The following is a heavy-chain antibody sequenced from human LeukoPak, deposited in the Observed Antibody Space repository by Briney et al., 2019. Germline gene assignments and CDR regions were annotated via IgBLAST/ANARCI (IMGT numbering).Heavy chain of an antibody. D-gene: IGHD6-13*01. CDR1: GGSISRSSYY. J-gene: IGHJ6*03. CDR2: IYSSGST. CDR3: ARAGWQLAYYYYMDV. V-gene: IGHV4-39*07. Sequence: SETLSLTCTVSGGSISRSSYYWGWIRQPPGTGLEWIGSIYSSGSTYYNPSLKSRVTIPIDTSNNQFSLKLRSVTAADTAVYFCARAGWQLAYYYYMDVWGKGTTVTVSS.